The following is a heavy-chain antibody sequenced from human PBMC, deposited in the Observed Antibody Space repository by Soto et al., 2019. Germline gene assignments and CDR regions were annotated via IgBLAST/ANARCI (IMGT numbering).Heavy chain of an antibody. D-gene: IGHD3-10*01. Sequence: PSETLSLTCAVYGGSFSGYYWSWIRQPPGKGLEWIGEINHSGSTNYNPSLKSRVTISVDTSKNQFSLKLSSVTAADTAVYYCARAPRGGWFDPWGQGTLVTVSS. V-gene: IGHV4-34*01. CDR1: GGSFSGYY. CDR2: INHSGST. CDR3: ARAPRGGWFDP. J-gene: IGHJ5*02.